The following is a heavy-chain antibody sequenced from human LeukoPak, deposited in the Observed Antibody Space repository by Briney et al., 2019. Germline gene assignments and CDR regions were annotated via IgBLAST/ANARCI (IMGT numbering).Heavy chain of an antibody. J-gene: IGHJ4*02. Sequence: PGGSLRLSCAASGFTFSSYSMNWVRQAPGKGLVWVSRINSDGSSISYADSVKGRFTISRDNAKNTLYLQMNSLRAEDTAVYYCARFPMTTVTTGDYWGQGTLATVSS. D-gene: IGHD4-17*01. CDR1: GFTFSSYS. V-gene: IGHV3-74*01. CDR3: ARFPMTTVTTGDY. CDR2: INSDGSSI.